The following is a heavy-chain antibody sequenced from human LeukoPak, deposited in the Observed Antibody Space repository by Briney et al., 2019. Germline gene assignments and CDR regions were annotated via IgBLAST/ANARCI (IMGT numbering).Heavy chain of an antibody. J-gene: IGHJ6*03. Sequence: GGSLRLSCAASGFKFDDYGMSWVRQVPGKGLEWVSGINWNGGSRGYADSVKGRFTISRDNAKNSVYLQLNSLRSEDTAVYYCAKGGYSGYDGLHIYSYYYMDVWGKGTTVTVSS. CDR1: GFKFDDYG. CDR3: AKGGYSGYDGLHIYSYYYMDV. D-gene: IGHD5-12*01. V-gene: IGHV3-20*04. CDR2: INWNGGSR.